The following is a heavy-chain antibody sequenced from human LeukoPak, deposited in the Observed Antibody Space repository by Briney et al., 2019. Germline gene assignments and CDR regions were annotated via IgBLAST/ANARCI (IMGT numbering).Heavy chain of an antibody. Sequence: GGSLRLSCAASGFTFSSYWMSWVRQAPGKGLEWVANIKQDGSEKYYVDSVKGRFTISRDNAKNSLYLQMNSLRAEDTALYYCAKSRGSGSNMARGVNFDYWGQGTLVTVSS. V-gene: IGHV3-7*03. J-gene: IGHJ4*02. CDR2: IKQDGSEK. D-gene: IGHD3-10*01. CDR3: AKSRGSGSNMARGVNFDY. CDR1: GFTFSSYW.